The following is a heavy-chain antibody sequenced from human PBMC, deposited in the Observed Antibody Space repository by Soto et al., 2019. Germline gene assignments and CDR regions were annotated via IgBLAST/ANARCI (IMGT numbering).Heavy chain of an antibody. D-gene: IGHD6-19*01. J-gene: IGHJ4*02. Sequence: ASVKVSCKASGGTFSSYTISWVRQAPGQGLEWMGRIIPILGIANYAQKFQGRVTITADKSTSTAYMELSSLRSEDTAVYYCARDPAYSSGWFSDYWGQGTLVTVSS. CDR3: ARDPAYSSGWFSDY. V-gene: IGHV1-69*04. CDR2: IIPILGIA. CDR1: GGTFSSYT.